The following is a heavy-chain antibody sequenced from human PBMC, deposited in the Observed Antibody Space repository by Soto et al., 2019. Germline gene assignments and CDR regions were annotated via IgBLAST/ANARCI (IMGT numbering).Heavy chain of an antibody. CDR2: ISAYNGNR. CDR3: ARDSYPYLYDTSGYVDY. V-gene: IGHV1-18*04. Sequence: GASVKVSCKASGYIFSSYGVSWVQQAPGQGLEWMAWISAYNGNRFYAQKFQGRVTVTTDTATNTAYMDLGGLRSDDTAVYYCARDSYPYLYDTSGYVDYWGQGTLLTVSS. CDR1: GYIFSSYG. D-gene: IGHD3-22*01. J-gene: IGHJ4*02.